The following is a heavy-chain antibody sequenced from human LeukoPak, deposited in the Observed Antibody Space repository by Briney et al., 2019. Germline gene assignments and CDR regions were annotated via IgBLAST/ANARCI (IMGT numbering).Heavy chain of an antibody. CDR3: ARLAAAGPIHYFDY. CDR1: GGSISSGGYY. Sequence: PSETLSLTCTVSGGSISSGGYYWSWIRQHPGKGLEWIVYIYYSGSTYYNPSLKSRVTISVDTSKNQFSLKLSSVTAADTAVYYCARLAAAGPIHYFDYWGQGTLVTVSS. CDR2: IYYSGST. D-gene: IGHD6-13*01. J-gene: IGHJ4*02. V-gene: IGHV4-31*03.